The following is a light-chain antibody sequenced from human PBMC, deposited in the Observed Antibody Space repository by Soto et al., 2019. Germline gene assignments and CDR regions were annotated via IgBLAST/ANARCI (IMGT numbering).Light chain of an antibody. CDR2: KAS. V-gene: IGKV1-5*03. J-gene: IGKJ2*01. CDR1: QSIDSW. CDR3: HQYNGYSYT. Sequence: DIQMTQSPSTLSASVGDRVTITCRVSQSIDSWLAWFQQKPGKAPKLLIYKASNLESEVPSRFSGSGSGTEFTLTISSLQPDDFATYYCHQYNGYSYTFGQGTKLEIK.